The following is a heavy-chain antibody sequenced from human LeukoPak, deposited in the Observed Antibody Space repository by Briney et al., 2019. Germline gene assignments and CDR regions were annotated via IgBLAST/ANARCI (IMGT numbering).Heavy chain of an antibody. J-gene: IGHJ6*03. CDR1: GFTFSNYA. V-gene: IGHV3-23*01. CDR3: ARSFGSGISYSDYYYMDV. D-gene: IGHD3-10*01. Sequence: GGSLRLSCAASGFTFSNYAMSWVRQAPGKGLEWVSAISGSGYSSYYADSVKGRFTVSRDNSKNTLYLQMNSLRAEDTAVYYCARSFGSGISYSDYYYMDVWGKGTTVTIPS. CDR2: ISGSGYSS.